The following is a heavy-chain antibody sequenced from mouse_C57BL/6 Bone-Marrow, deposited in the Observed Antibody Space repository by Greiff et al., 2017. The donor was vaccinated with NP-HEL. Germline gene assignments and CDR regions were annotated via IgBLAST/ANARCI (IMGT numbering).Heavy chain of an antibody. V-gene: IGHV5-6*01. Sequence: DVHLVESGGDLVKPGGSLKLSCAASGFTFSSYGMSWVRQTPDKRLEWVATISSGGSYTYYPDSVKGRFTISRDNAKNTLYLQMSSLKSEDTAMYYCARRGVVAYYAMDYWGQGTSVTVSS. CDR3: ARRGVVAYYAMDY. D-gene: IGHD1-1*01. J-gene: IGHJ4*01. CDR2: ISSGGSYT. CDR1: GFTFSSYG.